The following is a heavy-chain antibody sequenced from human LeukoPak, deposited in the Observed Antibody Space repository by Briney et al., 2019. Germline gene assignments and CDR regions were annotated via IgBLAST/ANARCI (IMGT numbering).Heavy chain of an antibody. CDR1: GYTLTELS. CDR3: ATAATVTTERLDYFDY. V-gene: IGHV1-24*01. Sequence: ASLKVSCKVSGYTLTELSMHWVRQAPGKGLEWMGGFDPEDGETIYAQKFQGRVTMTEDTSTDTAYMELSSLRSEDTAVYYCATAATVTTERLDYFDYWGQGTLVTVSS. CDR2: FDPEDGET. D-gene: IGHD4-17*01. J-gene: IGHJ4*02.